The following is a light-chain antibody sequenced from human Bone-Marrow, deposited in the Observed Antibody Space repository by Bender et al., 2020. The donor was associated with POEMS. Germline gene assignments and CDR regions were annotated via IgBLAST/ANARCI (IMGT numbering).Light chain of an antibody. Sequence: SYEVTQPPSVSVSPGQTASITCSGDNLGSKFACWYQQRPGQSPVLVIHQDTQRPSGIPERFSGSNSGDTATLTISGTQAMDEADYYCCSYAGSSTFDVMFGGGTKLTVL. CDR3: CSYAGSSTFDVM. V-gene: IGLV3-1*01. J-gene: IGLJ3*02. CDR2: QDT. CDR1: NLGSKF.